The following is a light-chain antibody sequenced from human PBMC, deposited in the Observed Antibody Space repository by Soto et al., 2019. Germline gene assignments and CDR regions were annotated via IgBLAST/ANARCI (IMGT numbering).Light chain of an antibody. CDR3: SSYTSSNTVA. J-gene: IGLJ2*01. Sequence: QSVLTQPASVSGSPGQSITSSCTGTSSDVGGYNYVSWYQQHPGKAPKVMIFEVSSRPSWVSNRFSGSKSGNTASLTISGLQAEDEADYYCSSYTSSNTVAFGGGTKLTVL. V-gene: IGLV2-14*01. CDR2: EVS. CDR1: SSDVGGYNY.